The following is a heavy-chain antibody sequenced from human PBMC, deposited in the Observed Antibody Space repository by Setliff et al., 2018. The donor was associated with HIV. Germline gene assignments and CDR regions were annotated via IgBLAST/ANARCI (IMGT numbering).Heavy chain of an antibody. Sequence: SETLSLTCTVSGGSISSYYWSWIRQPPGKGLEWIGYIYYSGSTNYNPSLKSRVTISVDTSKNQFSLKLSSVTAADTAVYYCASYNFWSGYSNYWGQGALVTVSS. CDR2: IYYSGST. D-gene: IGHD3-3*01. J-gene: IGHJ4*02. CDR1: GGSISSYY. V-gene: IGHV4-59*08. CDR3: ASYNFWSGYSNY.